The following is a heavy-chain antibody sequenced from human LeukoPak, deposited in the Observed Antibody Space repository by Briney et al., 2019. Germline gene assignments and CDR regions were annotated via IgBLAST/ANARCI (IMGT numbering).Heavy chain of an antibody. CDR2: VFHSGST. J-gene: IGHJ4*02. CDR3: ARVRHGDFTFEYYLEY. V-gene: IGHV4-4*02. D-gene: IGHD4-17*01. CDR1: GDSITSNNW. Sequence: SGTLSLTCAVSGDSITSNNWWCWVRQPPGRGLEWIGEVFHSGSTNYNPSLRSRVTISVDKSKNQFSLKLSPVTAADAAVYYCARVRHGDFTFEYYLEYWGQGTLVTVSS.